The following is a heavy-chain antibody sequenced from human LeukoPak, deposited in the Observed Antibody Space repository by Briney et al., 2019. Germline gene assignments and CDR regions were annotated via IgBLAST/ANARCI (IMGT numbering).Heavy chain of an antibody. V-gene: IGHV3-48*01. Sequence: PGGSLRLSCAASGFTFSTYNMNWVRQAPGQGLEWVSYISSSSTTIYYADSVKGRFTISRDSAKNSLYLQMNSLRAEDTAVYYCARARDSGTYYLNNYMDVWGKGTTVTVSS. D-gene: IGHD1-26*01. CDR1: GFTFSTYN. J-gene: IGHJ6*03. CDR3: ARARDSGTYYLNNYMDV. CDR2: ISSSSTTI.